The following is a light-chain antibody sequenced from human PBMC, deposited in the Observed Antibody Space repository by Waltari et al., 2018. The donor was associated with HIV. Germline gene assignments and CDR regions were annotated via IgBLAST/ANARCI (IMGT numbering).Light chain of an antibody. CDR3: CSYAGSYTWV. J-gene: IGLJ3*02. V-gene: IGLV2-11*01. Sequence: QSALTQPRSVSGSPGQSVTLSCPGTSRDVGGYNYVPWYQQHPGKAPKLMIYDVSKRPSGVPDRVSGSKSGNTASLTISGLQAEDEADYYCCSYAGSYTWVFGGGTKLTVL. CDR2: DVS. CDR1: SRDVGGYNY.